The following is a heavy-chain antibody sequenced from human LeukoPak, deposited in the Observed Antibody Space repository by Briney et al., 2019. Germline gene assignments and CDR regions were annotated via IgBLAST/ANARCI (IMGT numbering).Heavy chain of an antibody. CDR1: GFTFSSYW. J-gene: IGHJ4*02. CDR2: IRPDGSGT. Sequence: PGVSLRLSCAASGFTFSSYWMTWVRQAPGKGLEWVANIRPDGSGTYYVDSVKGRFTISRDNAKNSLYLQMNSLRVEDTAVYYCARDHNYAFDNWGQGTLVSVSS. V-gene: IGHV3-7*01. CDR3: ARDHNYAFDN. D-gene: IGHD1-1*01.